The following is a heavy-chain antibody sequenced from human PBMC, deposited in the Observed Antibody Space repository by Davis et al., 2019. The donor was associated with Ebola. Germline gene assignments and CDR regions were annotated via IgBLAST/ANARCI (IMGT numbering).Heavy chain of an antibody. J-gene: IGHJ3*02. CDR2: ISSSSSYI. CDR3: ASALYDYIWGSDAFDI. D-gene: IGHD3-16*01. Sequence: GESLKISCAASGFTFSSYGMNWVRQAPGKGLEWVSSISSSSSYIYYADSVKGRFTISRDNAKNSLYLQMNSLRAEDTAVYYCASALYDYIWGSDAFDIWGQGTMVTVSS. CDR1: GFTFSSYG. V-gene: IGHV3-21*04.